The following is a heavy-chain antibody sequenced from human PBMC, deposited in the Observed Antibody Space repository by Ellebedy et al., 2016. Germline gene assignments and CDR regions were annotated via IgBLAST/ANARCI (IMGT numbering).Heavy chain of an antibody. Sequence: SETLSLTXAVYGGSFSGYYWSWIRQPPGKGLEWIGEINHSGSTNYNPSLKSRVTISVDTSKNQFSLKLSSVTAADTAVYYCARDSYYYDSSGYYGYWFLDYWGQGTLVTVSS. CDR1: GGSFSGYY. V-gene: IGHV4-34*01. CDR2: INHSGST. D-gene: IGHD3-22*01. CDR3: ARDSYYYDSSGYYGYWFLDY. J-gene: IGHJ4*02.